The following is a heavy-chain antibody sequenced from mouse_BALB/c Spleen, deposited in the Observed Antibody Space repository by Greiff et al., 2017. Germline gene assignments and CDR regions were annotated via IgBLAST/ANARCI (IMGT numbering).Heavy chain of an antibody. CDR1: GFNIKDTY. CDR3: AREGTGLFDY. V-gene: IGHV14-3*02. CDR2: IDPANGNT. D-gene: IGHD4-1*01. J-gene: IGHJ2*01. Sequence: VHVKQSGAELVKPGASVKLSCTASGFNIKDTYMHWVKQRPEQGLEWIGRIDPANGNTKYDPKFQGKATITADTSSNTAYLQLSSLTSEDTAVYYCAREGTGLFDYWGQGTTLTVSS.